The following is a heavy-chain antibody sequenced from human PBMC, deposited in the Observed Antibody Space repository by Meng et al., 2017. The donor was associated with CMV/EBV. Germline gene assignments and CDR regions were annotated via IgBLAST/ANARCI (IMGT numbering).Heavy chain of an antibody. V-gene: IGHV1-18*01. CDR2: ISAYNGNT. CDR3: ARHYSNLKGGWFDP. D-gene: IGHD4-11*01. Sequence: ASVKVSCKASGYTFTSYGISWVRQAPGQGLERMGWISAYNGNTNYAQKLQGRVTMTTDTSTSTAYMELRSLRSDDTAVYYCARHYSNLKGGWFDPWGQGTLVTVSS. CDR1: GYTFTSYG. J-gene: IGHJ5*02.